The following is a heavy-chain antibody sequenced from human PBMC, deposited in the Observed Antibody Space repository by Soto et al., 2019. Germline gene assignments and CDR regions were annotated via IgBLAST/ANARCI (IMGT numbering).Heavy chain of an antibody. CDR1: GFTFSSYA. D-gene: IGHD6-19*01. Sequence: EVQLLESGGGLVQPGGSLRLSCAASGFTFSSYAMSWVRQAPGKGLEWVSAISGSGGSTYYADSVKGRFTISRGNSKNTLYLQMNSLRAEDTAVYYCTASSGWYNAFDIWGQGTMVTVSS. CDR2: ISGSGGST. V-gene: IGHV3-23*01. CDR3: TASSGWYNAFDI. J-gene: IGHJ3*02.